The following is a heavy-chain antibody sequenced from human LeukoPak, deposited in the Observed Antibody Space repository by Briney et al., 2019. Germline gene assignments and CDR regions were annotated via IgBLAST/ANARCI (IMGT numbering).Heavy chain of an antibody. CDR3: ARSLGVVLRYYYYMDV. J-gene: IGHJ6*03. CDR2: IIPIFGTA. CDR1: GGTFSSYA. Sequence: SVKVSCKASGGTFSSYAISWVRQAPGQGLEWMGVIIPIFGTANYAQKFQGRVTITTDESTSAAYMELSSLRSEDTAVYYCARSLGVVLRYYYYMDVWGKGTTVTVSS. D-gene: IGHD3-3*01. V-gene: IGHV1-69*05.